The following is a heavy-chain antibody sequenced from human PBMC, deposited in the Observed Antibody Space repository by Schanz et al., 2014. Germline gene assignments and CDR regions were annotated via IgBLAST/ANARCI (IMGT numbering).Heavy chain of an antibody. CDR3: ATGRAEPGNFGPEYFLH. CDR1: GFTFSNFA. J-gene: IGHJ1*01. D-gene: IGHD6-13*01. CDR2: ISHDGSIQ. V-gene: IGHV3-30*04. Sequence: QVQLVESGGGVVQPGRSLRLSCAASGFTFSNFAMHWVRQAPGKGLEWVTIISHDGSIQYGADSVKGRFTLSRDNSKNTMDLQMNSLRPEDTAVYYCATGRAEPGNFGPEYFLHWGQGTPVTVTS.